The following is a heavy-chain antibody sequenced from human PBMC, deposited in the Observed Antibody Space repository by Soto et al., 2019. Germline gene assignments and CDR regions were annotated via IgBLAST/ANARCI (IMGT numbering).Heavy chain of an antibody. V-gene: IGHV4-61*08. J-gene: IGHJ5*02. D-gene: IGHD3-9*01. CDR1: GASISSGGYY. CDR3: ARADVLRYFDWLTQYNWFDP. Sequence: SETLSLTCTVSGASISSGGYYWGWIRQHPGKGLEWIGYIYYSGSTNYSPSLKSRVTISVDTSKNQFSLKLSSVTAADTAVYYCARADVLRYFDWLTQYNWFDPWGQGTLVTVSS. CDR2: IYYSGST.